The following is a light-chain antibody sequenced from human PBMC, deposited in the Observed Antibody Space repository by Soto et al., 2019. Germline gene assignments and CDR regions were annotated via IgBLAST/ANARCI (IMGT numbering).Light chain of an antibody. Sequence: DIQMTQSPSSLSASVGDRVTITCRASQAISNSLDWFQQKPGKAPKSLIYAVSSLRSGVPSRFSGSGSGTDFTLTISSLQPEDFATYYCRQYKSYPITFGGWTKVEIK. CDR1: QAISNS. V-gene: IGKV1-16*01. CDR2: AVS. J-gene: IGKJ4*01. CDR3: RQYKSYPIT.